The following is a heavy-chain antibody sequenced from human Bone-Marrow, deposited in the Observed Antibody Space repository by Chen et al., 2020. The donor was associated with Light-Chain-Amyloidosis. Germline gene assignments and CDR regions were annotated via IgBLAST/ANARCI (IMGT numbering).Heavy chain of an antibody. V-gene: IGHV3-30*18. J-gene: IGHJ3*02. CDR1: GFTFSSYG. D-gene: IGHD3-22*01. CDR2: ISYDGSNK. Sequence: QVQLVESGGGVVQPGRSLRLSCAASGFTFSSYGMHWVRQAPGKGLEWVAVISYDGSNKYYADSVKDRFTISRDNSNNTLYLQMNSLRAEETAVYYCAKGGYYDRTPDSFDIWGQGTMVTVSS. CDR3: AKGGYYDRTPDSFDI.